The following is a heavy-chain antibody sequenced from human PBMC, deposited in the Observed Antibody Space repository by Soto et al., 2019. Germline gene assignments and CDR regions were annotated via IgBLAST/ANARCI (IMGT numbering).Heavy chain of an antibody. D-gene: IGHD2-2*01. J-gene: IGHJ1*01. CDR3: ARESRGYCSSTSCYAIPSFQH. CDR2: INAGNGNT. Sequence: ASVKVSCKASGYTFTSYAMHWVRQAPGQRLEWMGWINAGNGNTKYSQKFQGRVTITRDTSASTAYMELSSLRSEDTAVYYCARESRGYCSSTSCYAIPSFQHWGQGTLVTVSS. CDR1: GYTFTSYA. V-gene: IGHV1-3*01.